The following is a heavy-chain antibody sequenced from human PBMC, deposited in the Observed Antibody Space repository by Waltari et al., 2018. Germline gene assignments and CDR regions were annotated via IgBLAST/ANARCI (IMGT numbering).Heavy chain of an antibody. V-gene: IGHV1-18*01. J-gene: IGHJ6*03. CDR2: IIAYNGNT. CDR3: ARAPPMVVTPNYYYYYYMDV. Sequence: QVQLVQSGAEVKKPGASVKVSCKASGYTFTSNGISWVRQAPGQGLEWMGWIIAYNGNTNPARKLQGRVTMPTDTSTSTAYMELRSLRSDDTAVYYCARAPPMVVTPNYYYYYYMDVWGKGTTVTVSS. D-gene: IGHD2-21*02. CDR1: GYTFTSNG.